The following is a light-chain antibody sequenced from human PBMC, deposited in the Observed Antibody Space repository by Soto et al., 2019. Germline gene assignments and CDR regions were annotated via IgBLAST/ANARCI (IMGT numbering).Light chain of an antibody. J-gene: IGLJ3*02. Sequence: QSALTQPASVSGSPGQSITISCTGTSSDVGSYNLVSWYQQHPGKAPKLMIYDVSERPSGVPDRFSGSKSDNKASLTISGLQAEDEADYYCCSYAGSYSWVFGGGTKLTVL. V-gene: IGLV2-11*01. CDR2: DVS. CDR3: CSYAGSYSWV. CDR1: SSDVGSYNL.